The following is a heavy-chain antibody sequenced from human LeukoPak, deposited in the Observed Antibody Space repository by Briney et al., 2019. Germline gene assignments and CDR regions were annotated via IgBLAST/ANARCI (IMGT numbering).Heavy chain of an antibody. CDR2: IYSGGST. CDR3: ARGLSSAYWYFDL. D-gene: IGHD5/OR15-5a*01. CDR1: GFTVSSNY. Sequence: GGSLRLSCAASGFTVSSNYMSWVRQAPGKGLEWVSVIYSGGSTSYADSVKGRFTISRHNSKNTLYLQMNSLRADDTAVYYCARGLSSAYWYFDLWGRGTLVTVSS. V-gene: IGHV3-53*04. J-gene: IGHJ2*01.